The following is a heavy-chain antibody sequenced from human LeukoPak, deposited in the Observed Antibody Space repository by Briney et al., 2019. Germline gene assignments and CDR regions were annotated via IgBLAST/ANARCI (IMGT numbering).Heavy chain of an antibody. Sequence: AVSLRLSCAASGFTFSNYAMTRLRQSPGRGLEWVSAIGNTSINTYYADSVKGRFTISRDNSKSTLYLQMNSLRAEDTAVYYCASLLGVGDVYTWSALRYFDYWGQGTLVTVSS. D-gene: IGHD1-26*01. J-gene: IGHJ4*02. CDR3: ASLLGVGDVYTWSALRYFDY. CDR2: IGNTSINT. CDR1: GFTFSNYA. V-gene: IGHV3-23*05.